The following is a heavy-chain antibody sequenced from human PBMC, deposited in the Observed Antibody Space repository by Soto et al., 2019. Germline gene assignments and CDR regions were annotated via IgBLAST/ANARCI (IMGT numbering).Heavy chain of an antibody. Sequence: EVPLVEFGGGLVQAGGSLRLSCAASGFRFSNYAMDWVRQAPGEGLEWVSYISASSSNIRYADSVQGRFTISRDKAKSSVYLQMTSLRADDTAVYSCARHPSRGSDWAPYLYLWGCVTLLTVS. D-gene: IGHD1-26*01. CDR2: ISASSSNI. CDR1: GFRFSNYA. J-gene: IGHJ2*01. V-gene: IGHV3-48*01. CDR3: ARHPSRGSDWAPYLYL.